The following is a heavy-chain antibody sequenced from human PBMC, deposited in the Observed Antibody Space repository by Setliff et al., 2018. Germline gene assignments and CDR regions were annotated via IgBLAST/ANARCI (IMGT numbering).Heavy chain of an antibody. Sequence: PSETLSLTCAVSGGSITSGSYYWSWIRQPAGEGLEWIGRLHTSGTTVYNPSLKGRVTISADTSTNHFSLRLNSVTAADTAVYYCARDRTIFGVDNFYYYMDVWGRGSTVTVSS. CDR2: LHTSGTT. V-gene: IGHV4-61*02. CDR3: ARDRTIFGVDNFYYYMDV. CDR1: GGSITSGSYY. D-gene: IGHD3-3*01. J-gene: IGHJ6*03.